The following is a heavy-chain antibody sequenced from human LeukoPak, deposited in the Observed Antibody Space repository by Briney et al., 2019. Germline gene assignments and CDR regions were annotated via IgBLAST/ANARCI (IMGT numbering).Heavy chain of an antibody. D-gene: IGHD6-6*01. Sequence: GGSLRLSCAASGFTFSGSAMHWVRQASGKGLEWVGRIRSKANSYATAYAASVKGRFTISRDDSKNTAYLQMNSPKTEDTAVYYCTAGAARPEWFDPWGQGTLVTVSS. CDR3: TAGAARPEWFDP. CDR1: GFTFSGSA. CDR2: IRSKANSYAT. J-gene: IGHJ5*02. V-gene: IGHV3-73*01.